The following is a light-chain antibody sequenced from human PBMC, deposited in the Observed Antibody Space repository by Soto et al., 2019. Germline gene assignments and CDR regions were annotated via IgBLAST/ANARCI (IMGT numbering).Light chain of an antibody. V-gene: IGKV1-9*01. J-gene: IGKJ1*01. Sequence: IQLTQSPSSLSASVGDRVTITCRASQGISSYLAWYQQKPGKAPKLLIYAASTLQSGDPSRFSGSVSGTDFTLTISSLQPEDFATYYCQQLNSYPPWTVGQGTKVEIK. CDR3: QQLNSYPPWT. CDR2: AAS. CDR1: QGISSY.